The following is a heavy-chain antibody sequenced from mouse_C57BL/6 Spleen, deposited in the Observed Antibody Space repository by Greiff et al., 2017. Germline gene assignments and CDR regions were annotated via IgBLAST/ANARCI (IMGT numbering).Heavy chain of an antibody. CDR3: ARSPYYYGSSYERYFDY. V-gene: IGHV1-78*01. CDR1: GYTFTDHT. CDR2: IYPRDGST. J-gene: IGHJ2*01. D-gene: IGHD1-1*01. Sequence: VKLMESDAELVKPGASVKITCKVSGYTFTDHTIHWMKQRPEQGLEWIGYIYPRDGSTKYNEKFKGKATLTADKSSSTAYMQLNSLTSEDSAVYFCARSPYYYGSSYERYFDYWGQGTTLTVSS.